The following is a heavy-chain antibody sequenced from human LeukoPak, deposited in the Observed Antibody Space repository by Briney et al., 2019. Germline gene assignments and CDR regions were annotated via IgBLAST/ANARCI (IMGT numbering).Heavy chain of an antibody. V-gene: IGHV3-66*01. Sequence: PGGSLRLSCAASGFTVSSNYMSWVRQAPGKGLEWVSVIYSGGSTYYADSVKGRFTISRDNSKNTLYLQMNSLRAEDTAVYYCARDQNGDYDDYYYGMDVWGQGTTVTVSS. CDR3: ARDQNGDYDDYYYGMDV. CDR1: GFTVSSNY. J-gene: IGHJ6*02. D-gene: IGHD4-17*01. CDR2: IYSGGST.